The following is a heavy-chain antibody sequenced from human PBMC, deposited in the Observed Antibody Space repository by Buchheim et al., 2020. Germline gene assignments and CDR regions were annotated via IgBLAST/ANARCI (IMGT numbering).Heavy chain of an antibody. V-gene: IGHV3-23*01. D-gene: IGHD3-10*01. CDR1: GSTFNSYT. J-gene: IGHJ4*02. CDR3: VQSRVSTNGLLDY. Sequence: EVQLLESGGGLVQIGGSLRLSCAASGSTFNSYTMSWVRQAPGKGLEWVSSITSGGATYYTDSVRGRFTISRDNSMSTLYLQVSSTRVEDTALYYCVQSRVSTNGLLDYWGQGTL. CDR2: ITSGGAT.